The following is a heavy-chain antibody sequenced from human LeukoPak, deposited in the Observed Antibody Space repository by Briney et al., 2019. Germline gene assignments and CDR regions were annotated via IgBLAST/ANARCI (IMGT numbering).Heavy chain of an antibody. CDR2: ISSNGGST. J-gene: IGHJ3*02. V-gene: IGHV3-64*01. CDR3: AGSVGEAAAADDAFDI. D-gene: IGHD6-13*01. Sequence: GGSLRLSCAASGFTFSSYAMHWVRQAPGKGLEYVSAISSNGGSTYYANSVKGRFTISRDNSKNTLYLQMNSLRAEDTAVYYCAGSVGEAAAADDAFDIWGQGTMVTVSS. CDR1: GFTFSSYA.